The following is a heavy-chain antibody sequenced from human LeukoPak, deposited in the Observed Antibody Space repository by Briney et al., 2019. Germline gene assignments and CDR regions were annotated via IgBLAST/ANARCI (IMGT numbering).Heavy chain of an antibody. CDR3: ARREAAAGTLDAFDI. D-gene: IGHD6-13*01. CDR2: IYPGDSDT. V-gene: IGHV5-51*01. J-gene: IGHJ3*02. Sequence: GESLRISCKGSGYSFTSYWIGWVRQMPGKGLEWMGIIYPGDSDTRYSPSFQGQVTISADKSISTAYLQWSSLKASDTAMYYCARREAAAGTLDAFDIWGQGTMVTVSS. CDR1: GYSFTSYW.